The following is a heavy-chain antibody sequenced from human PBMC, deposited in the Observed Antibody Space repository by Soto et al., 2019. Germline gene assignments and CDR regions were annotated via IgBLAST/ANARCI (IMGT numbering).Heavy chain of an antibody. CDR2: ITPYNGKT. CDR1: GYTFTSYA. J-gene: IGHJ4*02. Sequence: VQLVQSRAEVKKPGASVKVSCKASGYTFTSYAISWVRQTPGQGLEWMGWITPYNGKTTSAHKFQGRVTMTTGTSTSTAYMELGSLRSYDSAVYYWAMYSSSSLAYWGQGTLITVAA. V-gene: IGHV1-18*04. D-gene: IGHD6-6*01. CDR3: AMYSSSSLAY.